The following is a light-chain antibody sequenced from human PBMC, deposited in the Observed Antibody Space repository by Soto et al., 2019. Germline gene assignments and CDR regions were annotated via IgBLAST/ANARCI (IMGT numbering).Light chain of an antibody. CDR3: SSYTSSNTFA. Sequence: QSALTQPASVSGSPGQSITISCTGTSSDIGGYNYVSWYQQHPGKVPKFMIYEVSNRPSGVSDRFSGSKSGNTASLTISGLQAEDEADYYCSSYTSSNTFAFGTGTKVAVL. CDR1: SSDIGGYNY. CDR2: EVS. J-gene: IGLJ1*01. V-gene: IGLV2-14*01.